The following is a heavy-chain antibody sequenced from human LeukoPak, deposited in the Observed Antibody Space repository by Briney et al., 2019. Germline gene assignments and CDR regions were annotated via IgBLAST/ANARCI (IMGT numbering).Heavy chain of an antibody. J-gene: IGHJ4*02. D-gene: IGHD3-9*01. CDR3: TRHTGYYSSAVFDY. Sequence: GGSLRLSCAASGFPFSAYGMGWVRQAPGKGLEWVSAISGSGGSTYYVDSVKGRLTISRDNSKNTLYLQVNSLRAEDTAVYYCTRHTGYYSSAVFDYWGQGTLVTVSS. V-gene: IGHV3-23*01. CDR1: GFPFSAYG. CDR2: ISGSGGST.